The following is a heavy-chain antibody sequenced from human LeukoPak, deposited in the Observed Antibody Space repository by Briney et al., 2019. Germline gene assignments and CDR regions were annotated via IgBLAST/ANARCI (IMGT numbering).Heavy chain of an antibody. V-gene: IGHV3-30*04. CDR1: GFTFRSYA. CDR2: ISYDGSNK. D-gene: IGHD4-23*01. Sequence: GGSLRLSCAASGFTFRSYAMHWVRQAPSKGLEWVAVISYDGSNKYYADSVKGRFTISRDNSKNTLYLQMNSLRAEDTAVYYCARDNPTDYGGNAFYYWGQGTLVTVSS. J-gene: IGHJ4*02. CDR3: ARDNPTDYGGNAFYY.